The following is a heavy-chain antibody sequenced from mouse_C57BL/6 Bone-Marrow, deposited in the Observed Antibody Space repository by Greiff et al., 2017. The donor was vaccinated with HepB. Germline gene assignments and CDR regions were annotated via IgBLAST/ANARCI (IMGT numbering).Heavy chain of an antibody. V-gene: IGHV5-16*01. J-gene: IGHJ2*01. CDR1: GFTFSDYY. D-gene: IGHD1-1*01. Sequence: EVHLVESEGGLVQPGSSMKLSCTASGFTFSDYYMAWVRQVPEKGLEWVANINYDGSSTYYLDSLKSRFIISRDNAKNILYLQMSSLKSEDTATYYCARVTVVAPTFYFDYWGQGTTLTLSS. CDR2: INYDGSST. CDR3: ARVTVVAPTFYFDY.